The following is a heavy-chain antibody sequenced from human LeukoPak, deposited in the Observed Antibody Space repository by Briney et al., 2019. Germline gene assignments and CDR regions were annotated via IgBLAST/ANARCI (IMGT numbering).Heavy chain of an antibody. V-gene: IGHV3-48*04. CDR1: GFIFSSYS. CDR2: VSANTI. D-gene: IGHD2-2*01. Sequence: GGSLRLSCAASGFIFSSYSMNWVRQAPGKGLEWVSYVSANTIYYADSAKGRFTISRDNAKNSLFLQMNSLTAEDTAVYYCARSYCSSSSCQWYFDLWGRGTLVTVSS. J-gene: IGHJ2*01. CDR3: ARSYCSSSSCQWYFDL.